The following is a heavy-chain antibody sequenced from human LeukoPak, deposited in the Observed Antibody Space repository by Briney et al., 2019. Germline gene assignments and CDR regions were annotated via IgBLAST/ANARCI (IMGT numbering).Heavy chain of an antibody. J-gene: IGHJ4*02. CDR3: ARDTLFDY. CDR1: GFTFSSYS. V-gene: IGHV3-48*04. CDR2: ISSSSSTI. Sequence: GGSLTLSWAAAGFTFSSYSMNWVRQAPGEGLEWGSYISSSSSTIYYADSVKGRFTISRDNDKNSLYLQMNSLRAEDTAVYYCARDTLFDYWGQGTLVTVSS.